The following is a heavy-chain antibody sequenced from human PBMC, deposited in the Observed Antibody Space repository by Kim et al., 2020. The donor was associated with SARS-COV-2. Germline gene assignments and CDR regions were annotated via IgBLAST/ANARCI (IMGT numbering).Heavy chain of an antibody. D-gene: IGHD2-15*01. J-gene: IGHJ4*02. Sequence: ASVKVSCKVSGYTLTELSMHWVRQAPGKGLEWMGGFDPEDGETIYAQKFQGRVTMTEDTSTDTAYMELSSLRSEDTAVYYCATVDCSGGSCYRVYWGQGTLVTVSS. CDR2: FDPEDGET. CDR1: GYTLTELS. V-gene: IGHV1-24*01. CDR3: ATVDCSGGSCYRVY.